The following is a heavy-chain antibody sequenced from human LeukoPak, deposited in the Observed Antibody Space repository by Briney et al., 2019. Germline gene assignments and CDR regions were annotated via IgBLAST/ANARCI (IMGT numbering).Heavy chain of an antibody. D-gene: IGHD1-26*01. V-gene: IGHV3-15*01. CDR1: GFTFTNAW. J-gene: IGHJ6*02. Sequence: GGSLRLSCAASGFTFTNAWMSWVRQAPGKGLEWVGRFKSKTDGGTIDYAAPVKGRFTISRDDSKNTLYLQMNSLKTEDTAVYFCTPLNLGTYGLDVWGQGTTVTVSS. CDR2: FKSKTDGGTI. CDR3: TPLNLGTYGLDV.